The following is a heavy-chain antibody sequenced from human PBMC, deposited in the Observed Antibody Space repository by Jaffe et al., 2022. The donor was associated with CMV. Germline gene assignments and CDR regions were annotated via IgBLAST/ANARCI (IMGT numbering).Heavy chain of an antibody. V-gene: IGHV4-39*01. D-gene: IGHD6-19*01. CDR3: ATLGYTTGSYGDRFDY. Sequence: QLQLQESGPRLVKPSETLSLTCTVSGGSISSSSYYWGWVRQPPGKGLEWIGNIYYTGNTYYNPSLKSRVTLSVDTSKNQFSLKLSSVTASDTAVYYCATLGYTTGSYGDRFDYWGQGTLVPVSS. J-gene: IGHJ4*02. CDR1: GGSISSSSYY. CDR2: IYYTGNT.